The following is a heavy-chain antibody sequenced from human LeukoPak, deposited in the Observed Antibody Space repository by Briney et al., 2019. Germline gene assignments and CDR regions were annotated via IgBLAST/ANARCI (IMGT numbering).Heavy chain of an antibody. J-gene: IGHJ6*02. D-gene: IGHD6-13*01. CDR2: IGSDGDTT. V-gene: IGHV3-23*01. CDR1: GFSFSNYA. Sequence: GGSLRLSCAASGFSFSNYAMTWVRQAPGKGLEWVSGIGSDGDTTYYADSVKGRFTISKDNSKNTVYLQMSSLRVDDTAVYYCAKAASSSWPSYYYGMDVWGQGTTVTVSS. CDR3: AKAASSSWPSYYYGMDV.